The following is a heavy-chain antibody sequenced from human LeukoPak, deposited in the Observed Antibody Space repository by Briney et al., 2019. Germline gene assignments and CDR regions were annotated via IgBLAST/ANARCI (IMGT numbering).Heavy chain of an antibody. V-gene: IGHV7-4-1*02. CDR1: GYTFTSYA. Sequence: ASVKVSCKASGYTFTSYAMNWVRQAPGQGLEWMGWINTNTGNPTYAQGFTGRFVFSLDTSVSTAYLQISSLKAEDTAVYYCARMGIGLRYFDWLSFDYYYYMDVWGKGTTVTVSS. CDR2: INTNTGNP. D-gene: IGHD3-9*01. CDR3: ARMGIGLRYFDWLSFDYYYYMDV. J-gene: IGHJ6*03.